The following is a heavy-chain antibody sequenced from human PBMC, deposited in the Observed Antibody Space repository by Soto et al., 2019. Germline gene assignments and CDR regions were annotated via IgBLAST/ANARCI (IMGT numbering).Heavy chain of an antibody. CDR1: GYTFTGYY. CDR3: ARGQSLRFLEWLSSNRNWFDP. Sequence: ASVKVSCKASGYTFTGYYMHWVRQAPGQGLEWMGWINPNSGGTNYAQKFQGWVTMTRDTSISTAYMELSRLRSDDTAVYYCARGQSLRFLEWLSSNRNWFDPWGQGTLVTVSS. D-gene: IGHD3-3*01. V-gene: IGHV1-2*04. J-gene: IGHJ5*02. CDR2: INPNSGGT.